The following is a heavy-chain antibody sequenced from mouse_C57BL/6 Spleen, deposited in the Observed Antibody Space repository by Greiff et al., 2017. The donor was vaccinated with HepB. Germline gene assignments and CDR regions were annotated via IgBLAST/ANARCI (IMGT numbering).Heavy chain of an antibody. CDR1: GFTFSDYY. CDR2: ISNGGGST. CDR3: ARGFEGTY. Sequence: EVQLQESGGGLVQPGGSLKLSCAASGFTFSDYYMYWVRQTPEKRLEWVAYISNGGGSTYYPDTVKGRFTISRDNAKNTLYLQMSRLKSEDTAMYYCARGFEGTYWGQGTLVTVSA. V-gene: IGHV5-12*01. J-gene: IGHJ3*01.